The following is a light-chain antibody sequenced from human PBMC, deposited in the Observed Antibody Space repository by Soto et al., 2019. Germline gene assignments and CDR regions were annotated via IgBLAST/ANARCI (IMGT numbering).Light chain of an antibody. V-gene: IGLV1-44*01. CDR1: NSNIGRNT. J-gene: IGLJ3*02. CDR2: SDN. CDR3: AAWDESPNVPV. Sequence: QPVLTQPPSASGTPGQRVTISCSGSNSNIGRNTVNWYQQFPGAAPNLLIHSDNQLPSGVPERFSGSRSGTSASLAISGLQSEDEADYYCAAWDESPNVPVFGGGTKLTVL.